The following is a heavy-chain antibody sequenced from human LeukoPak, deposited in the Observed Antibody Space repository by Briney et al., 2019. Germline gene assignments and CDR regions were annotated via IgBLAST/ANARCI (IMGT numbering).Heavy chain of an antibody. CDR1: GGSISSGFYY. Sequence: SETLSLTCTVSGGSISSGFYYWGWIRQPPGKGLEWIGSMYYSGSTYYNPSLKSRVIISVDTSKNQFSLKVSSVTAADTAVYYCARHDSSGPYNAFDVWGQGTMVTVSS. D-gene: IGHD3-22*01. J-gene: IGHJ3*01. V-gene: IGHV4-39*01. CDR3: ARHDSSGPYNAFDV. CDR2: MYYSGST.